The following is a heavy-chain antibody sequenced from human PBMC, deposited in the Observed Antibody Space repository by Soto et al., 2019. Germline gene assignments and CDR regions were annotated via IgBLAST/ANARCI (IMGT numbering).Heavy chain of an antibody. CDR2: IYHTGTT. Sequence: SETLSLTXTVSGDSISSSTYYWGWIRQPPGKGLEWIGCIYHTGTTYYNPSLKSRVTISVDTSKNQFSLKLSSVTAADTAVYYCARPYFSSSSMFDYWGQGTLVTVSS. V-gene: IGHV4-39*01. J-gene: IGHJ4*02. CDR1: GDSISSSTYY. D-gene: IGHD6-6*01. CDR3: ARPYFSSSSMFDY.